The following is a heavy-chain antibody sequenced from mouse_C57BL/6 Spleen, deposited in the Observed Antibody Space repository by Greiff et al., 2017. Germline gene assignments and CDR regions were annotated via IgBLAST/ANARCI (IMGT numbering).Heavy chain of an antibody. J-gene: IGHJ3*01. D-gene: IGHD2-5*01. Sequence: VQLKQSGAELVRPGASVKLSCTASGFNIKDDYMHWVKQRPEQGLEWIGWIDPENGDTEYASKFQGKATITADTSSNTAYLQLSSLTSEDTAVYYCTTAYYSNYVAYWGQGTLVTVSA. V-gene: IGHV14-4*01. CDR3: TTAYYSNYVAY. CDR1: GFNIKDDY. CDR2: IDPENGDT.